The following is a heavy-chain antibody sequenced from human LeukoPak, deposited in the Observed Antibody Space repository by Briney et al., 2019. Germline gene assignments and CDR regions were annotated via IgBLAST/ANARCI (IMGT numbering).Heavy chain of an antibody. CDR2: ISGSGGST. D-gene: IGHD1-26*01. Sequence: GGSLRLSCAASGFIFSSYAMSWVRQAPGKGLEWVSGISGSGGSTYYSDSVRGRFTISRDNSKNTLYLHMNSLRAEDTALYYCARNYYEPTYDYYFDCWGQGTLVTVSS. CDR3: ARNYYEPTYDYYFDC. CDR1: GFIFSSYA. V-gene: IGHV3-23*01. J-gene: IGHJ4*02.